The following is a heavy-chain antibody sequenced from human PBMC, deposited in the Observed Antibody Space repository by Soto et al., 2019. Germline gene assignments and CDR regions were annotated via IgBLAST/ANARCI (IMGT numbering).Heavy chain of an antibody. CDR2: INHDGSET. CDR1: GFIFTNYW. J-gene: IGHJ3*02. V-gene: IGHV3-7*03. Sequence: VQLVESGGDLVQPGGSLRLSCAASGFIFTNYWMTWVRQAPGKGLEWVANINHDGSETYYLDSVKGRFAISRDNAKNSLFLQMNSLRDEDTAIYYCARSLLGPMAFDMWGRGTLVAVSS. D-gene: IGHD7-27*01. CDR3: ARSLLGPMAFDM.